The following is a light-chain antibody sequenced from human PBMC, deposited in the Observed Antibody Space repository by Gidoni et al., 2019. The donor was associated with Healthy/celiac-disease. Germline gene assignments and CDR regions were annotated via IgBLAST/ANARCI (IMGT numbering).Light chain of an antibody. CDR2: YDS. CDR3: QVWDSSSGGVV. Sequence: SYVLTQPPSVPAAPGQTARITCGGNNIGSKSVHWYQQKPGQAPVLVVYYDSDRPSGIPERFSGSNSGNTATLTISRVEAGDEADYYCQVWDSSSGGVVFGGGTKLTVL. V-gene: IGLV3-21*02. J-gene: IGLJ2*01. CDR1: NIGSKS.